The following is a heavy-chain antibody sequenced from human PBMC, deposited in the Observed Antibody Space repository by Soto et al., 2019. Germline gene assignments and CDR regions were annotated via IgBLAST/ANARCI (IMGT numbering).Heavy chain of an antibody. D-gene: IGHD3-16*01. CDR3: ARDVLGGYYGMDV. CDR1: GYTFTTYY. CDR2: INPSGGTT. V-gene: IGHV1-46*01. J-gene: IGHJ6*02. Sequence: QVQLVQSGAEVKKPGASVKVSCKASGYTFTTYYMHWVRQAPGQGLEWMGIINPSGGTTGFAQMFQGRVTMTRDTSTSTVYMELSSLRSEDTAVYYCARDVLGGYYGMDVWGQGTTVTVSS.